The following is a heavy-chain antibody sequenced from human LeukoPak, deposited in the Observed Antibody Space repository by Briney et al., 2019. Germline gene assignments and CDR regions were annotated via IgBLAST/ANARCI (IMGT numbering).Heavy chain of an antibody. CDR1: GFTFSSYG. D-gene: IGHD3-10*01. CDR2: IWYDGSNK. CDR3: ARDRDYYGSGSYYYYYYGMDV. V-gene: IGHV3-33*01. Sequence: GGSLRLSCAASGFTFSSYGMHWVRQAPGKGLEWVAVIWYDGSNKYYADSVKGRFTISRDNSKNTLYLQMNSLRAEDAAVYYCARDRDYYGSGSYYYYYYGMDVWGQGTTVTVSS. J-gene: IGHJ6*02.